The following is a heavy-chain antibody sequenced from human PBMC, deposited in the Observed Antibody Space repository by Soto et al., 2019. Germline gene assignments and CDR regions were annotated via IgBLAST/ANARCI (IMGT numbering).Heavy chain of an antibody. D-gene: IGHD4-4*01. CDR1: GGTFSSYT. V-gene: IGHV1-69*08. J-gene: IGHJ5*02. CDR3: ARDRGDYSNYVYWFYP. CDR2: IIPILGIA. Sequence: QVQLVQSGAEVKKPGSSVKVSCKASGGTFSSYTISWVRQAPGQGLEWMGRIIPILGIANYAQKFQGRVTITADKSTSTAYMELSSLRSEDTAVYYCARDRGDYSNYVYWFYPWGQGTLVTVSS.